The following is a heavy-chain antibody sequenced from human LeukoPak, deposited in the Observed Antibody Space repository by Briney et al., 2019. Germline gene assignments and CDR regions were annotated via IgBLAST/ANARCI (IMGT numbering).Heavy chain of an antibody. V-gene: IGHV3-30*02. D-gene: IGHD6-6*01. Sequence: GGSLRLSCAASGFTFSSYGMHWVRQAPGKGLEWVAFIRYDGSNKYYADSVKGRFTISRDNSKNTLYLQMNSLRAEDTAVYYCAREGYSSSSSDYYYYMDVWGKGTTVTVSS. CDR3: AREGYSSSSSDYYYYMDV. CDR2: IRYDGSNK. CDR1: GFTFSSYG. J-gene: IGHJ6*03.